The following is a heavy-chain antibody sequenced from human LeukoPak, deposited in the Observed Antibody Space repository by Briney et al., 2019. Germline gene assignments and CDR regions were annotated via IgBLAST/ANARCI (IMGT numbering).Heavy chain of an antibody. J-gene: IGHJ4*02. CDR1: GFTFSSYW. CDR2: INERATII. D-gene: IGHD3-16*01. V-gene: IGHV3-74*01. Sequence: GGSLRLSCAASGFTFSSYWMHWVRQAPGKGLEWVSRINERATIISYADSVKGRFTISRENARNTLYLQMNSLTAEATAVYYCVRDLILVWTPGDDFDHWGQGTLVTVSS. CDR3: VRDLILVWTPGDDFDH.